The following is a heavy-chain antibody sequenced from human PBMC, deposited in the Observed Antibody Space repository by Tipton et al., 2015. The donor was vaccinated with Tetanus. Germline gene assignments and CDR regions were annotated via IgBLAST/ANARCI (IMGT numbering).Heavy chain of an antibody. J-gene: IGHJ4*02. CDR1: GGSISSGDYY. Sequence: TLSLTCTVSGGSISSGDYYWSWIRRPPGKGPEWIGYVYSTATTYYNPSLKSRVTISVDTSKNQFSLKLTSVIAADTAVYYCARGEAYGDYPAIYFFDNWGQGTLLTVSS. CDR3: ARGEAYGDYPAIYFFDN. CDR2: VYSTATT. D-gene: IGHD4-17*01. V-gene: IGHV4-30-4*01.